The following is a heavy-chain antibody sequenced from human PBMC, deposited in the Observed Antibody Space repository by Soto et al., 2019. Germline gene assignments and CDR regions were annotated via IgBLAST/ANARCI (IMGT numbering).Heavy chain of an antibody. J-gene: IGHJ4*02. CDR1: GGSISSGDYY. CDR2: IYYSGST. Sequence: QVQLQESGPGLVKLSQTLSLTCTVSGGSISSGDYYWSWIRQPPGKGLEWIGYIYYSGSTYYNPSLKSRVTISVDTSKNQFSLKLSSVTAADTAVYYCARGSTMVRGVPDYWAQGTLVTVSS. D-gene: IGHD3-10*01. V-gene: IGHV4-30-4*01. CDR3: ARGSTMVRGVPDY.